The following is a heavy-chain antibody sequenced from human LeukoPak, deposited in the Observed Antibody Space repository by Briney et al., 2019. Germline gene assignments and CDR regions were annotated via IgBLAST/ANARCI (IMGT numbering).Heavy chain of an antibody. CDR3: AKDLYYGSGSCFDY. J-gene: IGHJ4*02. V-gene: IGHV3-53*01. Sequence: GGSLRLSCAASGFTFSTNYMSWVRQAPGKGLEWVSVIYSGGSPYYADSVKGRFTISRDNSKNTLYLQMNSLRAEDTAVYYCAKDLYYGSGSCFDYWGQGTLVTVSS. CDR2: IYSGGSP. D-gene: IGHD3-10*01. CDR1: GFTFSTNY.